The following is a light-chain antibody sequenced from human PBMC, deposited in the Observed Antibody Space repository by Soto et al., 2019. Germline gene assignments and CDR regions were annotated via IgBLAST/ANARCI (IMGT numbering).Light chain of an antibody. Sequence: DIQMTQSPSSLSVSVGDRVTITCRASQDIGSSLGWFQQKPGKAPKSLIYAASTLQVGVPPRFSSSGSGTDFILTISSLQPEDFATYYCQQYNSYPRTFGQGPKVEIK. CDR1: QDIGSS. V-gene: IGKV1-16*01. J-gene: IGKJ1*01. CDR2: AAS. CDR3: QQYNSYPRT.